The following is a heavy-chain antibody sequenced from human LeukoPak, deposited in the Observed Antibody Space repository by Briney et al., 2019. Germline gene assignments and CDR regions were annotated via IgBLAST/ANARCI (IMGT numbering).Heavy chain of an antibody. CDR2: IDPSGSYT. Sequence: GESLKISCKGSGYSFTSYWISWVRQMPGKGLEWMGRIDPSGSYTNYSPSFQGHVTISADTSISTAYLQWSSLKASDTAMYYCARLPLGYDSSGYYYEVGYWGQGALVTVSS. CDR1: GYSFTSYW. V-gene: IGHV5-10-1*01. D-gene: IGHD3-22*01. CDR3: ARLPLGYDSSGYYYEVGY. J-gene: IGHJ4*02.